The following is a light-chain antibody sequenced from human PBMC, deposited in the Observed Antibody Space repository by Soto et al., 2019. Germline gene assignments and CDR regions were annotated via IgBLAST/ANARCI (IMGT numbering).Light chain of an antibody. Sequence: EIGLTQSPATLSLPPGERATLSCRASQSISSYLAWYQQKPGQAPRLLIYDASNRATGIPARFSGSGSGTDFTLTISSLEPEDFAVYYCQQRSNWPLTFGGGTKVDIK. V-gene: IGKV3-11*01. J-gene: IGKJ4*01. CDR3: QQRSNWPLT. CDR1: QSISSY. CDR2: DAS.